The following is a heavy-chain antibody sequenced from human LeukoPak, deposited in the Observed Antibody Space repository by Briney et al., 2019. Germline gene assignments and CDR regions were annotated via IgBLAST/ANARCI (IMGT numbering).Heavy chain of an antibody. CDR3: ARGNPRYCSSTSCYGGWFDP. J-gene: IGHJ5*02. CDR2: INHSGST. D-gene: IGHD2-2*01. Sequence: SETLSLTCAVYGGSFSGYYWSWIRQPPGKGLEWIGEINHSGSTNYNPSLKSRATISVDTSKNQFSLKLSSVTAADTAVYYCARGNPRYCSSTSCYGGWFDPWGQGTLVTVSS. CDR1: GGSFSGYY. V-gene: IGHV4-34*01.